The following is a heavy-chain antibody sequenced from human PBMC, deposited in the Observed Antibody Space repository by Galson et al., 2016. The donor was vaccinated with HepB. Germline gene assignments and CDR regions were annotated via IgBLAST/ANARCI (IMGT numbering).Heavy chain of an antibody. CDR2: ISYDGVDK. CDR3: ARGKAVTGSDPLDP. CDR1: GYTFSAYG. J-gene: IGHJ5*02. D-gene: IGHD6-19*01. V-gene: IGHV3-30*03. Sequence: SLRLSCAASGYTFSAYGMHWVRQAPGKGLEWVAVISYDGVDKFYGDSVRGRFTISRDNSKDTLYLQMNSLRVEDTAVYYCARGKAVTGSDPLDPWGQGTLVTFSS.